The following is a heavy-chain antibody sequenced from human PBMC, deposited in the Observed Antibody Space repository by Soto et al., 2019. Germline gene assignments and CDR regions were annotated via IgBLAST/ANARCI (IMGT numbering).Heavy chain of an antibody. CDR1: GASITSTTYF. CDR3: AKNLPRTGRFDY. Sequence: PSETLSLTCSLSGASITSTTYFWAWIRQPPGKGLEWVGCIYYSGKTHYNPSLKSRTTISVDRSRNQFSLQVSSVTAADTAVYYCAKNLPRTGRFDYWGQGTVVTVSS. CDR2: IYYSGKT. V-gene: IGHV4-39*01. J-gene: IGHJ4*02.